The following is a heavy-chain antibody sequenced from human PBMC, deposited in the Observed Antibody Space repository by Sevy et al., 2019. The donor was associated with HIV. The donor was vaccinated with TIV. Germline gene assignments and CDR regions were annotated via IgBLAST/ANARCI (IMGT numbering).Heavy chain of an antibody. CDR1: GGSISGYY. J-gene: IGHJ4*02. D-gene: IGHD1-20*01. Sequence: SETLSLTCTVSGGSISGYYWSWIRQPPGKGLEGIGYISYSGSTNYNPPLKSRVTISVDTSKNEFSLKLSSVTAADTAVYYWAGSRVITGTFDYWGRGTLVTVSS. CDR3: AGSRVITGTFDY. CDR2: ISYSGST. V-gene: IGHV4-59*01.